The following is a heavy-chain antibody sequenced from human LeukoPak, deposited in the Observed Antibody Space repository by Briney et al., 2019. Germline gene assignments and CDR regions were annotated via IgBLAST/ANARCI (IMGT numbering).Heavy chain of an antibody. CDR1: GYTFTSYY. V-gene: IGHV1-46*01. D-gene: IGHD1-14*01. CDR2: INPSGGST. J-gene: IGHJ5*02. CDR3: VAGVQTGGWFDP. Sequence: GASVKVSCKASGYTFTSYYMHWVRQAPGQGLEWMGIINPSGGSTSYAQKFQGRVTMTRDMSTSTVYMELSSLRSEDTAVHYCVAGVQTGGWFDPWGQGTLVTVSS.